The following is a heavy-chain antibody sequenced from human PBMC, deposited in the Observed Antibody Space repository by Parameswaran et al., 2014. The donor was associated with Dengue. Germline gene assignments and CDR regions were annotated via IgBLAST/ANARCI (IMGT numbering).Heavy chain of an antibody. CDR3: ARGAAYTSGWYLPGDS. D-gene: IGHD6-19*01. Sequence: WIRQPPGKGLAWVSYISSSGNTRYYADSVRGRFTISRDNAKNSLYLQMESLRAEDTAVYYCARGAAYTSGWYLPGDSWGQGTLVTVSS. V-gene: IGHV3-11*04. J-gene: IGHJ4*02. CDR2: ISSSGNTR.